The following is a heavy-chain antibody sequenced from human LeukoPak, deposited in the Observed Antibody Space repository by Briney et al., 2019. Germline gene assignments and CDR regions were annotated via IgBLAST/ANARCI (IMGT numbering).Heavy chain of an antibody. V-gene: IGHV3-21*01. D-gene: IGHD3-16*01. CDR3: ARVVWGQLTYYFDY. CDR2: ISGSSSYI. J-gene: IGHJ4*02. Sequence: GSLRLSCAASGFTFSSYSMNWVRQAPGKGLEWVSSISGSSSYIYYADSVKGRFTISRDNAKNSLYLQMHSLRAEDTAVYYCARVVWGQLTYYFDYWGQGTLVTVSS. CDR1: GFTFSSYS.